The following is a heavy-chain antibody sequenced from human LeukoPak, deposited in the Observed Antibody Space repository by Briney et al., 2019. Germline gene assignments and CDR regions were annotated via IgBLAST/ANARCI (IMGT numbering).Heavy chain of an antibody. CDR3: AGAYYDYVWGSSPLYYFDY. Sequence: ASETLSLTCTVSGGSISSYYWSWIRQPPGKGLEWIGYIYYSGSTNYNPSLKSRVTISVDTSKNQFSLKLSSVTAADTAVYYCAGAYYDYVWGSSPLYYFDYWGQGTLVTVSS. CDR2: IYYSGST. V-gene: IGHV4-59*08. CDR1: GGSISSYY. D-gene: IGHD3-16*01. J-gene: IGHJ4*02.